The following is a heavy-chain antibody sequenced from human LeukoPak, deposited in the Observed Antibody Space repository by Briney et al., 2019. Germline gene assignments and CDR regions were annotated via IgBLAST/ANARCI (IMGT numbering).Heavy chain of an antibody. CDR3: ARTIYYYDSSGYWPFDY. J-gene: IGHJ4*02. Sequence: ASETLSLTCTVSGGSISSYYWSWIRQPPGKGLEWIGEINHSGSTNYNPSLKSRVTISVDTSKNQFSLKLSSVTAADTAVYYCARTIYYYDSSGYWPFDYWGQGTLVTVSS. V-gene: IGHV4-34*01. D-gene: IGHD3-22*01. CDR1: GGSISSYY. CDR2: INHSGST.